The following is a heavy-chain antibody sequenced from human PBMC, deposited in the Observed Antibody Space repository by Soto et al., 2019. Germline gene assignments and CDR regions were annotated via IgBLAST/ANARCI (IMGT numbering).Heavy chain of an antibody. V-gene: IGHV1-2*02. Sequence: QVQLLQSGAEVRKPGASVRVSCKASGYTLNDYLIYWVRQAPGERLEWMGRLNPKSEGTAFAQSFQGRVTLARDTSINAVYMEMYRLRSDDTAVYYCARGESTDCSTGVCPFNYNYQLDVWGQGSRVIVSS. CDR3: ARGESTDCSTGVCPFNYNYQLDV. CDR1: GYTLNDYL. J-gene: IGHJ6*02. CDR2: LNPKSEGT. D-gene: IGHD5-12*01.